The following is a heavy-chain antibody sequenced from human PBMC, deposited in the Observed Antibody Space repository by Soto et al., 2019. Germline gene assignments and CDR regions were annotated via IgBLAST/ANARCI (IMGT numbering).Heavy chain of an antibody. CDR2: IKQDGSEK. CDR3: ARLAYYYDSSPFDY. D-gene: IGHD3-22*01. V-gene: IGHV3-7*01. J-gene: IGHJ4*02. Sequence: PGGSLRLSCAASGFTFSSYGMSWVRQAPGKGLEWVANIKQDGSEKYYVDSVKGRFTISRDNAKNSLYLQMNSLRAEDTAVYYCARLAYYYDSSPFDYWGQGTLVTVSS. CDR1: GFTFSSYG.